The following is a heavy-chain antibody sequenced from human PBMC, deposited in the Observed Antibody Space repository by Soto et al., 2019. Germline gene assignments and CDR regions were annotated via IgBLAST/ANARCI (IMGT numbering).Heavy chain of an antibody. Sequence: QVQLVQSGAEVKKPGSSVKVSCRASGYTFTSYDINWVRQATGQGLEWMGWMNPNSGNTGYAQKFQGRVTMTRNTSISTAYMELSSLRSEDTAVYYCAVASGFGEPFRFDYWGQGTLVTVSS. V-gene: IGHV1-8*01. D-gene: IGHD3-10*01. J-gene: IGHJ4*02. CDR1: GYTFTSYD. CDR2: MNPNSGNT. CDR3: AVASGFGEPFRFDY.